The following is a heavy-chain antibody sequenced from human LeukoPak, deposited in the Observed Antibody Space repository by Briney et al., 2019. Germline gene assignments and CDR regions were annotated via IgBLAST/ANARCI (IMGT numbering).Heavy chain of an antibody. Sequence: SETLSLTCAVYGGSFSGYYWSWIRQPPGKGREWIGEINHSGSTNYNPSLTSRVTISVDTSKNQFSLKLSSVTAADTAVYYCARWTTTFLDYWGQGTLVTVSS. J-gene: IGHJ4*02. V-gene: IGHV4-34*01. CDR3: ARWTTTFLDY. CDR2: INHSGST. CDR1: GGSFSGYY. D-gene: IGHD1-1*01.